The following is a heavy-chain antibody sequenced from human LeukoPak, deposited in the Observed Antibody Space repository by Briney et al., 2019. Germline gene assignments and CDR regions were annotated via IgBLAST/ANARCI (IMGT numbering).Heavy chain of an antibody. CDR1: GGSISSYY. CDR2: IYASGNT. D-gene: IGHD6-13*01. J-gene: IGHJ4*02. V-gene: IGHV4-4*07. CDR3: ARGRGSSWYYFDS. Sequence: SETLSLTCTVSGGSISSYYWSWVRQPAGKGLEWIGRIYASGNTNYNPSLKGRVTMTVDTSKNQFSLNLSSVTAANTAVYYCARGRGSSWYYFDSWGQGTLVTVSS.